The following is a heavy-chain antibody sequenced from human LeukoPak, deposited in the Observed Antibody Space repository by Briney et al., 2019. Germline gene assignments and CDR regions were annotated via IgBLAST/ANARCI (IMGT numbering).Heavy chain of an antibody. V-gene: IGHV4-34*01. CDR3: ARVRAAAGFNYYYYYGMDV. Sequence: SETLSLTCAVYGGSFSGYYWSWIRQPPGKGLEWIGEVNHSGSTNYNPSLKSRVTISVDTSKNQFSLKLSSVTAADTAVYYCARVRAAAGFNYYYYYGMDVWGQGTTVTVSS. J-gene: IGHJ6*02. CDR1: GGSFSGYY. D-gene: IGHD6-13*01. CDR2: VNHSGST.